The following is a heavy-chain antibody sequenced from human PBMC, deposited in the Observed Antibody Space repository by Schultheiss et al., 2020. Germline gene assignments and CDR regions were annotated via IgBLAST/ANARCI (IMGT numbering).Heavy chain of an antibody. CDR3: ARGATISDYFDY. Sequence: GGSLRLSCAASGFTFSSYGMHWVRQAPGKGLEWVAVIWYDGSNKYYADSVKGRFTISRDNSKNTLYLQMNSLRAEDTAVYYCARGATISDYFDYWGQGTLVTVYS. CDR1: GFTFSSYG. J-gene: IGHJ4*02. D-gene: IGHD3-3*02. V-gene: IGHV3-33*01. CDR2: IWYDGSNK.